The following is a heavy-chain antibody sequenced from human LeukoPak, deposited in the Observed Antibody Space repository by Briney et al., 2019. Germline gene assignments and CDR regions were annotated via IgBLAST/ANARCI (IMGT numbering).Heavy chain of an antibody. D-gene: IGHD3-22*01. V-gene: IGHV4-59*01. CDR2: IYYSGST. CDR1: DGSISSYY. CDR3: ARLMYYYDSSGSGRAFDI. Sequence: SETLSLTCTVSDGSISSYYWSWIRQPPGKGLEWIGYIYYSGSTNYNPSLKSRVTISVDTSKNQFSLKLSSVTAADTAVYYCARLMYYYDSSGSGRAFDIWGQGTMVTVSS. J-gene: IGHJ3*02.